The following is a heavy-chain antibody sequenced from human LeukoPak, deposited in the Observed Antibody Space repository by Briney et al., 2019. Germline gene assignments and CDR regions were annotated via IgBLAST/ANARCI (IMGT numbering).Heavy chain of an antibody. D-gene: IGHD3-22*01. CDR2: INPNSGGT. CDR1: GYTFTGYY. Sequence: ASVKVSCKASGYTFTGYYMHWVRQAPGQGLGWMGWINPNSGGTNYAQKFQGRVTMTRDTSISTAYMELSRLRSDDTAVYYCARAIGTYYYDSSGYYWDYWGQGTLVTVSS. J-gene: IGHJ4*02. V-gene: IGHV1-2*02. CDR3: ARAIGTYYYDSSGYYWDY.